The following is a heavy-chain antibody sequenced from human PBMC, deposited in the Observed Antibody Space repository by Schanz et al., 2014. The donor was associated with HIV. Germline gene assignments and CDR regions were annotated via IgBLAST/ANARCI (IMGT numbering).Heavy chain of an antibody. CDR3: ARGSGPYYYYYGMAV. V-gene: IGHV3-33*01. CDR2: IWYDGTND. D-gene: IGHD3-10*01. Sequence: QEQVVESGGRVVQPGRSLRLACAASGFTYSSYAMHWVRQAPGTGLEWVAVIWYDGTNDHYADSVKGRFTISRDNSKNTLYLQMNSLRAEDTAVYYCARGSGPYYYYYGMAVWGQGTTVTVSS. CDR1: GFTYSSYA. J-gene: IGHJ6*02.